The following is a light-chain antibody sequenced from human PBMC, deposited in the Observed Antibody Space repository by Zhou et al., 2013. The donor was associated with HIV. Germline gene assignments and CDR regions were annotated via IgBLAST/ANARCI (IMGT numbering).Light chain of an antibody. J-gene: IGKJ2*01. CDR2: GAS. CDR1: QSVGSSY. CDR3: QQYASWPRT. V-gene: IGKV3-20*01. Sequence: EIVLTQSPGTLSLSPGERATLSCRASQSVGSSYLAWYQQKPGQAPRLLIYGASSRATGIPDRFSGSGSGTEFTLTISSVQSEDFAVYFCQQYASWPRTFGQGTKLEVK.